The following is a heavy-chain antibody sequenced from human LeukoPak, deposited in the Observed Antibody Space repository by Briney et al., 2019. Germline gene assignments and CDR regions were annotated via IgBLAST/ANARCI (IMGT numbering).Heavy chain of an antibody. D-gene: IGHD6-13*01. J-gene: IGHJ6*03. Sequence: GGSLRLSCAASGFTFSSYAMSWVRQAPGKGLEWVSAISGSGGSTYYADSVKGRFTISRDNSKNTVYLQMNSLRGEDTAVYYCAKAESIAAAGRDFYYYYYMDVWGQGTTVTVSS. CDR3: AKAESIAAAGRDFYYYYYMDV. CDR2: ISGSGGST. CDR1: GFTFSSYA. V-gene: IGHV3-23*01.